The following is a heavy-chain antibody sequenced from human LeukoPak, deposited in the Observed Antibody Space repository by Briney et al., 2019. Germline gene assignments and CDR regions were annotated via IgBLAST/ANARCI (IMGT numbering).Heavy chain of an antibody. D-gene: IGHD2-15*01. J-gene: IGHJ5*02. CDR1: GYSFTSYW. V-gene: IGHV5-51*01. Sequence: GESLKISCKGSGYSFTSYWIGWVRQMPGKGLEWMGIIYPGDSDTRYSPSFQGQVTISADKSISTAYLQWSSLKASDTAMYYCARLAGNSVDIVVVATSEYWFDPWGQGTLVTVSS. CDR2: IYPGDSDT. CDR3: ARLAGNSVDIVVVATSEYWFDP.